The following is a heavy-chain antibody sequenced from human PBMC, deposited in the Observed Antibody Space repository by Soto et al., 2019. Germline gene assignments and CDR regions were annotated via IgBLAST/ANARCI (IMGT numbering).Heavy chain of an antibody. CDR1: GGSISSGGYY. J-gene: IGHJ5*02. CDR2: TYHSGTT. Sequence: QVQLQESGPGLVKPSPTLSLTCTVSGGSISSGGYYWSWIRQHPGKGLEWIGYTYHSGTTYYHPSHTSRITISVDTSKNQYPLELPSVTAAGTAVKACSRVRGNQLLGWFYPWGQGTLVTVSS. D-gene: IGHD2-2*01. CDR3: SRVRGNQLLGWFYP. V-gene: IGHV4-31*03.